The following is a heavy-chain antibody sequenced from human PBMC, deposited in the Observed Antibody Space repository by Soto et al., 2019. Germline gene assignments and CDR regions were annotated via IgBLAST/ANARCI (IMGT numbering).Heavy chain of an antibody. CDR1: GFTFSNYA. CDR2: TSGSASST. V-gene: IGHV3-23*01. D-gene: IGHD6-13*01. Sequence: EVQLLESGGGLVQPGGSLRLSCAASGFTFSNYAMTWVRQAPGKGLEWVSATSGSASSTSYADSVKGRFTISSDNSKNTLYLQMNSLRAEDTAVYYCAKNSITGYPHWGQGTLVTVS. CDR3: AKNSITGYPH. J-gene: IGHJ4*02.